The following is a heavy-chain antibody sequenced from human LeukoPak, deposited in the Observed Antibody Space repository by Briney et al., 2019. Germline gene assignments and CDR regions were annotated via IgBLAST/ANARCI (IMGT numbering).Heavy chain of an antibody. Sequence: GGSLRLSCAASGFILSSYAMSWVRQAPGKGLEWVSAISTSGGSTYYADSVKGRFTISRDNSKNTLYLQMNSLRAEDTAAYYCAKRGWDLVVYWGQGTLVTVSS. V-gene: IGHV3-23*01. CDR2: ISTSGGST. CDR1: GFILSSYA. J-gene: IGHJ4*02. D-gene: IGHD1-26*01. CDR3: AKRGWDLVVY.